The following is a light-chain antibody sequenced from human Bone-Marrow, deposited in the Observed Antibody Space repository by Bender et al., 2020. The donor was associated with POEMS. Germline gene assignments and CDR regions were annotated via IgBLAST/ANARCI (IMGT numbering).Light chain of an antibody. J-gene: IGLJ1*01. CDR1: SSNTGSGYD. CDR2: GYN. CDR3: CSFAGISTPYV. Sequence: QSVLTQPPSVSGAPGQRVTISCTGSSSNTGSGYDINWYQHLPGTAPKLLIYGYNNRPSGVPDRFSGSKSGNTASLTISGLQAEDEADYYCCSFAGISTPYVFGTGTKVTVL. V-gene: IGLV1-40*01.